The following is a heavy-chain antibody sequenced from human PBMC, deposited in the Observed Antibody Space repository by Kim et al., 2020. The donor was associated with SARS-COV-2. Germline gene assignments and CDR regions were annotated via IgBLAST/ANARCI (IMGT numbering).Heavy chain of an antibody. J-gene: IGHJ4*02. CDR3: AQDAKGSGWYANYLDY. D-gene: IGHD6-19*01. V-gene: IGHV3-30*03. Sequence: SVKGRFTISRDNSKHTVYLQMNSLRAEDTAVYYCAQDAKGSGWYANYLDYWGQGTLVTVSS.